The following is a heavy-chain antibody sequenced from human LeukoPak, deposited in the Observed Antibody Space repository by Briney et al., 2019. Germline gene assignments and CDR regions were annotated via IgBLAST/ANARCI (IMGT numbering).Heavy chain of an antibody. J-gene: IGHJ5*02. CDR1: GYTFTSYD. V-gene: IGHV1-18*01. CDR2: ISAYNGNT. CDR3: ARSASLEAGVFDP. Sequence: ASVKVSCKASGYTFTSYDINWVRQATGQGLEWMGWISAYNGNTSYAQKLQGRVTMTTDTSTSTAYMELRSLRSDDTAVYYCARSASLEAGVFDPWGQGTLVTVSS. D-gene: IGHD6-25*01.